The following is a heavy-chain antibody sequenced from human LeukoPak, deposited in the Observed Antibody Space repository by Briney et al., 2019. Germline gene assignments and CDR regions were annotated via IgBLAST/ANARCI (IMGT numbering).Heavy chain of an antibody. CDR2: ISHDEKNK. CDR3: AATFRGVIITRLDY. D-gene: IGHD3-10*01. J-gene: IGHJ4*02. Sequence: GRSLRLSCAASGFSFSGYAMHWVRRTPGKGLEWVAVISHDEKNKFYAESVKGRFTISRDNSKNTLFLEMNSLRPEDTAFYYCAATFRGVIITRLDYWGQGTLVTVSS. CDR1: GFSFSGYA. V-gene: IGHV3-30*04.